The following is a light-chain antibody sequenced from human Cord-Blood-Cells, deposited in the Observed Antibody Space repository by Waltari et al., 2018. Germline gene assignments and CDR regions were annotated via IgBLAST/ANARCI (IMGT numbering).Light chain of an antibody. V-gene: IGLV2-23*01. CDR1: SSDVGSYNL. CDR3: CSYAGSSTWV. J-gene: IGLJ3*02. Sequence: QSALTQPPSVSGSPGQSITISCTGTSSDVGSYNLVSCYQQHPVKAPQLMIYEGSKRPSGVSNRFSGSKSGNTASLTISGLQAEDEADYYCCSYAGSSTWVFGGGTKLTVL. CDR2: EGS.